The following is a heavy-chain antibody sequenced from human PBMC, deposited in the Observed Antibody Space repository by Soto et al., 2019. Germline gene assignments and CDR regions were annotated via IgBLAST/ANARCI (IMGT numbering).Heavy chain of an antibody. CDR2: MNEYGSER. J-gene: IGHJ3*02. V-gene: IGHV3-7*05. CDR3: VRDSTSGSGGYTHAFDT. CDR1: GFIFSSYW. D-gene: IGHD2-15*01. Sequence: PGGSLRLSCSASGFIFSSYWMSWLRQAPGKGLEWVASMNEYGSERYYVDSVKGRLTISRDNAKNTLYMQMSSLRAEDTAVYYCVRDSTSGSGGYTHAFDTCGQGTMLTVSS.